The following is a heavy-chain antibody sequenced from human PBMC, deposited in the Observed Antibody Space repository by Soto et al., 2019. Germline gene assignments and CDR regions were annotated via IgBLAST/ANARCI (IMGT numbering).Heavy chain of an antibody. D-gene: IGHD6-19*01. V-gene: IGHV3-33*01. J-gene: IGHJ4*02. CDR3: ARDRYSSGWYDLDY. CDR2: IWYDGSDK. Sequence: QVQLVESGGGVVQPGRSLRLSCAASGFTFSSYGMHWVRQAPGKGLEWVAVIWYDGSDKYYADSVKGRFTISRDNSKNTLYLQMNSLRAEDTAVYYCARDRYSSGWYDLDYWGQGNLVTVSS. CDR1: GFTFSSYG.